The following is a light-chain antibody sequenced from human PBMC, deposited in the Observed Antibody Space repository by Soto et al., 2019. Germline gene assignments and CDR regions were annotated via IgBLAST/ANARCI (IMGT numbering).Light chain of an antibody. CDR1: QSVSSSY. V-gene: IGKV3-20*01. J-gene: IGKJ5*01. CDR2: GAS. Sequence: EIVLTQSPGTLSLSPGERATLSCRASQSVSSSYLAWYQQKPGQAPRFLIYGASSRATGIPDRFSGSGSGTDFTLTISRLEPEDFAVYYCQQYGSSPPITFGQGTRWRL. CDR3: QQYGSSPPIT.